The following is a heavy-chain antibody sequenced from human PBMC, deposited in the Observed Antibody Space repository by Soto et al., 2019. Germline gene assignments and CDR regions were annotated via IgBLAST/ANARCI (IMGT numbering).Heavy chain of an antibody. CDR1: GFTFSSYS. V-gene: IGHV3-48*01. CDR3: ARGATVTLYYYYYGMDV. D-gene: IGHD4-4*01. J-gene: IGHJ6*02. CDR2: ISSSSSTI. Sequence: PGGSLRLSCAASGFTFSSYSMNWVRQAPGKGLEWVSYISSSSSTIYYADSVKGRFTISRDNAKNSLYLQMNSLRAEDTAVYYCARGATVTLYYYYYGMDVWGQGTTVTVSS.